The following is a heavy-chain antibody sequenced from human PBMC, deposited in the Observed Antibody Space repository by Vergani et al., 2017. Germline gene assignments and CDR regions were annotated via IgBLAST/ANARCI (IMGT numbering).Heavy chain of an antibody. D-gene: IGHD6-13*01. Sequence: QVQLVESGGGVVQPGRSLRLSCAASGFTFSSYGMHWVRQAPGKGLEWVAVIWYDGSNKYYADSVKGRFTISRDNSKNTLYLQMNSLRAEDTAVYYCAKVPRKYIAAAGAHVDYWGQGTLVTVSS. CDR3: AKVPRKYIAAAGAHVDY. J-gene: IGHJ4*02. CDR1: GFTFSSYG. V-gene: IGHV3-33*06. CDR2: IWYDGSNK.